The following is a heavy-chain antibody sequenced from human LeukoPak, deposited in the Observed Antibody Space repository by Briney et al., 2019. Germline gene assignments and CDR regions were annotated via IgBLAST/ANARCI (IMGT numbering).Heavy chain of an antibody. J-gene: IGHJ6*02. CDR1: GYTFTGYY. Sequence: ASVKVSCKAPGYTFTGYYMHWVRQAPGQGLEWMGWINPNSGGTNYAQKFQGRVTMTRDTSISTAYMELSRLRSDDTAVYYCARVDFDYYYGMDVWGQGTTVTVSS. V-gene: IGHV1-2*02. CDR2: INPNSGGT. D-gene: IGHD3/OR15-3a*01. CDR3: ARVDFDYYYGMDV.